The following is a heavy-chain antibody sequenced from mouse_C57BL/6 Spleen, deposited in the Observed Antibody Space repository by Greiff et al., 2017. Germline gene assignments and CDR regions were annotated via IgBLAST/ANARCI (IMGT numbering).Heavy chain of an antibody. J-gene: IGHJ2*01. CDR1: GFNIKNTY. D-gene: IGHD1-1*01. Sequence: EVQLQQSVAELVRPGASVKLSCTASGFNIKNTYMHWVKQRPEQGLEWIGRIDPANGNTKYAPQFQGKATITADTSSNTAYLQRSSLTSEDTAIYYCARISYYGSNYFDYWGQGTTLTVSS. CDR3: ARISYYGSNYFDY. V-gene: IGHV14-3*01. CDR2: IDPANGNT.